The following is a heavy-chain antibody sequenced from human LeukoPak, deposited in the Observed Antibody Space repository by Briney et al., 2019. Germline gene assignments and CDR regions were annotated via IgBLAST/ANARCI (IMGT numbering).Heavy chain of an antibody. J-gene: IGHJ4*02. CDR3: VRGDDYMFDY. CDR1: GDSITSAYW. Sequence: SGTLSLTCAVSGDSITSAYWWSWVRQSPGKGLEWIGEISHSGATNHNPSLKSRVIMSVDKSKNQLSLRINSVAATDAAMHYCVRGDDYMFDYWGQGTLVTVSS. D-gene: IGHD4-11*01. CDR2: ISHSGAT. V-gene: IGHV4-4*02.